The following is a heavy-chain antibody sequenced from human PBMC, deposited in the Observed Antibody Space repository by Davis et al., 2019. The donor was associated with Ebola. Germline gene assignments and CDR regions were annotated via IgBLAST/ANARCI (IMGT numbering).Heavy chain of an antibody. Sequence: MPGGSLRLSCAVSGGSISSSNWWSWVRQPPGKGLEWLGEIYHSGSTNYNPSLKSRVTISVDKSKNQFTDVYYCARHPWGYDILTGYYRNDAFDIWGQGTMVTVSS. CDR3: GYYRNDAFDI. D-gene: IGHD3-9*01. CDR1: GGSISSSNW. V-gene: IGHV4-4*01. CDR2: IYHSGST. J-gene: IGHJ3*02.